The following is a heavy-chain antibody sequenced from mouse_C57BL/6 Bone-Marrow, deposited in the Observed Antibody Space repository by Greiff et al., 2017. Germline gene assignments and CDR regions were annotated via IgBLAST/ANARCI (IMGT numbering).Heavy chain of an antibody. J-gene: IGHJ4*01. CDR3: AREESTAHGDYYAMDY. CDR1: GYSFTDYY. CDR2: INPNNGGT. V-gene: IGHV1-26*01. Sequence: EVQLQHSGPELVKPGASVKISCKASGYSFTDYYMNWVKQSHGKSLEWIGDINPNNGGTSYNQKFKGKATLTVDKSSSTAYMDLRSLTSDDSAVYYCAREESTAHGDYYAMDYWGQGTSVTVTS. D-gene: IGHD3-2*02.